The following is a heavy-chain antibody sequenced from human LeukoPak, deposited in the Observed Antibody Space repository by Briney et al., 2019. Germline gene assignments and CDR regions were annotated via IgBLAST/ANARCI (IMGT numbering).Heavy chain of an antibody. CDR1: GFTFSSYW. Sequence: GGSLRLSCAASGFTFSSYWMHWVRHAPGKGLVWVSRINSDGSSTSYADSVKGRFTISRDNAKNTLYLQMNSLRAEDTAVYDCARVYYDISVLFDYWGQGTLVTVS. CDR2: INSDGSST. D-gene: IGHD3-22*01. J-gene: IGHJ4*02. V-gene: IGHV3-74*01. CDR3: ARVYYDISVLFDY.